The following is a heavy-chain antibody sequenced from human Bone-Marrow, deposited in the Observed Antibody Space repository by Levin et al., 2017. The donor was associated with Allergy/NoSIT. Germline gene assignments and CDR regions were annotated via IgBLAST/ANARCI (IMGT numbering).Heavy chain of an antibody. D-gene: IGHD4-17*01. CDR2: IYSGGST. Sequence: PGGSLRLSCVASGFNVSNSYMSWVRQAPGKGLEWVSLIYSGGSTYYADSVKGRFTISRDKSKNTLYLQMNSLRAEDTAVYYCARETLDYGDYYFDYWGQGTLVTVSS. CDR3: ARETLDYGDYYFDY. J-gene: IGHJ4*02. CDR1: GFNVSNSY. V-gene: IGHV3-53*01.